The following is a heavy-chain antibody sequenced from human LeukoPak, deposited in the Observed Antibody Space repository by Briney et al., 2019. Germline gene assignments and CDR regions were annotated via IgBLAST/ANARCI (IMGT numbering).Heavy chain of an antibody. J-gene: IGHJ4*02. CDR3: ARGRSYSRGKIDY. CDR2: INHSGST. D-gene: IGHD6-13*01. Sequence: SETLSLTCAVYGGSFSGYYWSWIRQPPGKGLEWIGEINHSGSTNYNPSLKSRVTISVDTSKNQFSLKLSSVTAADTAVYYCARGRSYSRGKIDYWGQGTLVTVS. CDR1: GGSFSGYY. V-gene: IGHV4-34*01.